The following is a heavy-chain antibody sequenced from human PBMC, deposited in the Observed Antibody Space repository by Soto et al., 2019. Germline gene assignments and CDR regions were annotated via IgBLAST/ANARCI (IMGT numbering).Heavy chain of an antibody. CDR2: IWYDGSNK. CDR1: GFTFSSYG. Sequence: GGSLRLSSAASGFTFSSYGMHWVRQAPGKGLEWVAVIWYDGSNKYYADSVKGRFTISRDNSKNTPYLQMNILRAEETAVYYCARRGERESFDFWGPGTLVTVSS. J-gene: IGHJ4*02. CDR3: ARRGERESFDF. V-gene: IGHV3-33*01. D-gene: IGHD1-1*01.